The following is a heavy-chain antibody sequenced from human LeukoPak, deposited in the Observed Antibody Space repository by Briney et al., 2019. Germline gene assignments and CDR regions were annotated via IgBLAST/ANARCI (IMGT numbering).Heavy chain of an antibody. CDR2: IYSGGNT. V-gene: IGHV3-53*01. Sequence: GGSLRLSCAASGFTVSSNYLSWVRQAPGKGLECVSVIYSGGNTYYADSVKGRFTISRDNSKNTLFLQMNSLRAEDTAVYYCARRGDGGRSFDYWGRGTLVTVSS. CDR3: ARRGDGGRSFDY. D-gene: IGHD4-23*01. J-gene: IGHJ4*02. CDR1: GFTVSSNY.